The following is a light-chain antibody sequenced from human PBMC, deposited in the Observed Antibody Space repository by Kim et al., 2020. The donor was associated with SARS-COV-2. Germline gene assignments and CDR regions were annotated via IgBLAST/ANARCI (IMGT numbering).Light chain of an antibody. CDR2: EAF. CDR3: QQYGSSPYT. CDR1: QSVRSSL. J-gene: IGKJ2*01. Sequence: LSPGERGTLSCRASQSVRSSLLAWYQQKPGQAPRLLIYEAFKRVAGIPDRFSGSGSGTDFTLTISRPEPEDFAMYYCQQYGSSPYTFGQGTKLEI. V-gene: IGKV3-20*01.